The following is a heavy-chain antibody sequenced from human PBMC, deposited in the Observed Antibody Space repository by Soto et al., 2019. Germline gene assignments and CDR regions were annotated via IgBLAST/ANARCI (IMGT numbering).Heavy chain of an antibody. CDR3: ARERDVLWFGEYTYYYYGMDV. D-gene: IGHD3-10*01. CDR2: TYYRSKWYN. J-gene: IGHJ6*02. CDR1: GDSVSSNSAA. V-gene: IGHV6-1*01. Sequence: SQTLSLTCAISGDSVSSNSAAWNWIRQSPSRGLEWLGRTYYRSKWYNDYAVSVKSRITINPDTSKNQFSLQLNSVTPEDTAVYYCARERDVLWFGEYTYYYYGMDVWGQGTTVTVSS.